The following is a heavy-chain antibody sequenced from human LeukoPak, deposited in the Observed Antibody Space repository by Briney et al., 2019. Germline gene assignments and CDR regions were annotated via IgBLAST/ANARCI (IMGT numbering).Heavy chain of an antibody. D-gene: IGHD3-10*01. Sequence: GGSLRLSCAASGFTFSNYGIHWVRQAPGKGLQWVAFIRYDGSNKYYADSVKGRFTISRDNAKNSLYLQMNSLRAEDTAVYYCARESSVVRGVITDFDYWGQGTLVTVSS. J-gene: IGHJ4*02. V-gene: IGHV3-30*02. CDR1: GFTFSNYG. CDR3: ARESSVVRGVITDFDY. CDR2: IRYDGSNK.